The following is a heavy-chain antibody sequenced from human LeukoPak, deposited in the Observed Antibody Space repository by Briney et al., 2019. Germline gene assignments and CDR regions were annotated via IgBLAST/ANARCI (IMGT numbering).Heavy chain of an antibody. V-gene: IGHV3-9*01. Sequence: LRLSCAASGFTLDDYAMHWVRQPPGKGLEWISGISWNSGKIDYAGSVKGRFTISRDNAKNSLYLQMNSLTEEDTALYYCAKDVGYSTAYCDSWGQGTLVTVSS. CDR3: AKDVGYSTAYCDS. D-gene: IGHD6-13*01. J-gene: IGHJ4*02. CDR1: GFTLDDYA. CDR2: ISWNSGKI.